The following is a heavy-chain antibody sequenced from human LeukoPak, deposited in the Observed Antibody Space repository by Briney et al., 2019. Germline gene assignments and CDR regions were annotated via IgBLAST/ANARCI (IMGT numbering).Heavy chain of an antibody. CDR1: GFTFTDYY. Sequence: GASVKVSCKGSGFTFTDYYINWVRQAPGQGLEWMGRINPNSGDTNYAQRFQDRVTMTSDTSITTAYIDLNLLRSDDTAVYYCARGGSGNWNAPFDYWGQGTLVTVSS. CDR3: ARGGSGNWNAPFDY. J-gene: IGHJ4*02. D-gene: IGHD1-1*01. V-gene: IGHV1-2*06. CDR2: INPNSGDT.